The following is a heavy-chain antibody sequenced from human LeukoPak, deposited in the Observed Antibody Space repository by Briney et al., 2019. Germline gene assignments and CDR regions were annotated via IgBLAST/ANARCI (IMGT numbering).Heavy chain of an antibody. D-gene: IGHD1-26*01. CDR1: GGSISSYY. J-gene: IGHJ4*02. Sequence: SETLSLTCTVSGGSISSYYWSWIRQPPGKGLEWIGYIYYSGSTSYNPSLKSRVTISVDTSKNQFSLKLSSVTAADTAVYYCARRRGADYWGQGTLVTVSS. CDR3: ARRRGADY. V-gene: IGHV4-59*12. CDR2: IYYSGST.